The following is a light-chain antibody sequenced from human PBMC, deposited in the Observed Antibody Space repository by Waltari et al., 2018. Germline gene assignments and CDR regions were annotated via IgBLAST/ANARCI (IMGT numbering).Light chain of an antibody. CDR3: MQALQTPYT. CDR2: LGS. CDR1: QSLLHSNGYNY. Sequence: DIVMTQSPLSLPVTPGEPASISCRSSQSLLHSNGYNYLDWYLQKPGQSPQLLIYLGSNRASGVPDWFSGSGSGTDFTLTISRVAAEDVGFYYCMQALQTPYTFGQGTKLEIK. J-gene: IGKJ2*01. V-gene: IGKV2-28*01.